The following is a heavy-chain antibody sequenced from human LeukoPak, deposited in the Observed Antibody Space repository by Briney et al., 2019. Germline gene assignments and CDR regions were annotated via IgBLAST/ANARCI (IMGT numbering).Heavy chain of an antibody. Sequence: GASVKVSCKASGYIFNKYGVSWVRQAPGQGLEWLAWIGCYNGDTNYAQKFQGRVTVTTDTSTSTVFMELRNLNTDDTAVYYCARDPSNTSGRNLFFDYWGQGTLVTVSS. J-gene: IGHJ4*02. CDR2: IGCYNGDT. CDR1: GYIFNKYG. D-gene: IGHD6-19*01. CDR3: ARDPSNTSGRNLFFDY. V-gene: IGHV1-18*01.